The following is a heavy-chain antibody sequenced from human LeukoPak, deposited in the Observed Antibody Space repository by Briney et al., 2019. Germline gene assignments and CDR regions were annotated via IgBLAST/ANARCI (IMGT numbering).Heavy chain of an antibody. V-gene: IGHV3-23*01. J-gene: IGHJ4*02. CDR2: ISGSGGST. D-gene: IGHD3-22*01. Sequence: GGSLRLSCAASGFTFSSYAMSWVRQAPGKGLEWVSAISGSGGSTYYADSVKGRFTISRDNSKNTLYLQMNSLRADDTAVYYCAKDSSGSMIVVVETDYWGQGTLVTVSS. CDR1: GFTFSSYA. CDR3: AKDSSGSMIVVVETDY.